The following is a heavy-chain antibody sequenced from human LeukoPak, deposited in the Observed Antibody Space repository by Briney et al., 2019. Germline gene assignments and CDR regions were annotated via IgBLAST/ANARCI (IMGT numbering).Heavy chain of an antibody. J-gene: IGHJ6*03. CDR1: GGSISSYY. Sequence: SETLSLTCTVSGGSISSYYWSWIRQPPGKGLEWIGYIYYSGSTNYSPSLKSRVTISVDTSKNEFSLKLSSVTAADTAVYYCARTTEGGYTYGYFYYYYMDVWGKGTTVTISS. CDR3: ARTTEGGYTYGYFYYYYMDV. V-gene: IGHV4-59*01. CDR2: IYYSGST. D-gene: IGHD5-18*01.